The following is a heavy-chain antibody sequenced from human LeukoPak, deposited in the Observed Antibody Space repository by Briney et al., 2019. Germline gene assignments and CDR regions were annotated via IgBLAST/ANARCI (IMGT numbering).Heavy chain of an antibody. V-gene: IGHV3-48*02. D-gene: IGHD6-13*01. CDR2: ISSSSSTI. CDR3: ARERYSRLSKGIDY. Sequence: GGSLRLSCAASGFTFSSYSMNWVRQAPGKGLEWVSYISSSSSTIYYEDSVKGRFTISRDNAKNSLYLQMNSLRDEDTAVYYCARERYSRLSKGIDYWGQGTLVTVSS. J-gene: IGHJ4*02. CDR1: GFTFSSYS.